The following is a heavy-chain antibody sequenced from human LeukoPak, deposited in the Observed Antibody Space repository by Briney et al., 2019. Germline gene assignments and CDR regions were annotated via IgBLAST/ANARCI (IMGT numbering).Heavy chain of an antibody. J-gene: IGHJ4*02. CDR2: ISYGVSTT. CDR1: GFTFSAYS. Sequence: GGSLRLSCGASGFTFSAYSMNWVRQAPGKGLEWVAYISYGVSTTHYVDSVKGRFTISRDYAKNSLYLQMNSLRDEDTAVYYCARDPNALDYWGQGTLVAVSS. CDR3: ARDPNALDY. V-gene: IGHV3-48*02.